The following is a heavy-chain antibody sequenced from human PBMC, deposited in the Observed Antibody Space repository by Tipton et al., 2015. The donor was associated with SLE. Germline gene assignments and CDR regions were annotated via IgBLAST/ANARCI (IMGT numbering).Heavy chain of an antibody. V-gene: IGHV3-30-3*01. D-gene: IGHD3-3*01. CDR1: GFTFSSYA. CDR3: ARGALWRFLEWPYYYYGMDV. J-gene: IGHJ6*02. CDR2: ISYDGSNK. Sequence: SLRLSCAASGFTFSSYAMHWVRQAPGKGLEWVAVISYDGSNKYYADSVKGRFTISRDNSKNTLYLQMNSLRAEDTAVYYCARGALWRFLEWPYYYYGMDVWGQGTTVTVSS.